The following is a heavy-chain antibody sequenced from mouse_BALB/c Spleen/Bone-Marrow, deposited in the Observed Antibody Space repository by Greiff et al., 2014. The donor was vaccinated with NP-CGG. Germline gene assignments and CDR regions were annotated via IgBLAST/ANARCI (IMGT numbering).Heavy chain of an antibody. CDR1: GFTFSSYY. CDR3: ARLGNDDAMDY. D-gene: IGHD2-12*01. V-gene: IGHV5-6-2*01. Sequence: EVQLVESGGGLVKLGGSLELSCAASGFTFSSYYMSWVRQTPEKRLELVAAINSNGGSTYYPDTVKGRFTISRDNAKNTLYLQMSSLKSEDTALYYCARLGNDDAMDYWGQGTSVTVSS. J-gene: IGHJ4*01. CDR2: INSNGGST.